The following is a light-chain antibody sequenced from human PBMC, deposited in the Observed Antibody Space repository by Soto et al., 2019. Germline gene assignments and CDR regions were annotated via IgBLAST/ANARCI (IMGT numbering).Light chain of an antibody. CDR2: DAS. CDR1: QSINRW. CDR3: QQYGSYPIT. V-gene: IGKV1-5*01. Sequence: IQMTQSPSTLSASIGDTVTITCRASQSINRWLAWYQQKPGEAPKLLIYDASSLESGVPSRFSGTGSGTEFTLIISSLQPDDFATYYCQQYGSYPITFGQGTRLEIK. J-gene: IGKJ5*01.